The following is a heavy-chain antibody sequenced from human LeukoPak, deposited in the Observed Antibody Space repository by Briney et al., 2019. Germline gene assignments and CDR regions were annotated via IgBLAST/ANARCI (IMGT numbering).Heavy chain of an antibody. CDR1: GGSFSGYY. V-gene: IGHV4-34*01. D-gene: IGHD3-3*01. CDR3: ARALDPYDFWSGYYTRGGFDP. Sequence: KPSETLSLTCAVYGGSFSGYYWSWIRQPPGKGLEWIGEINHSGSTNYNPSLKSRVTISVDTSKNQFSLKLSSVAAADTAVYYCARALDPYDFWSGYYTRGGFDPWGQGTLVTVSS. J-gene: IGHJ5*02. CDR2: INHSGST.